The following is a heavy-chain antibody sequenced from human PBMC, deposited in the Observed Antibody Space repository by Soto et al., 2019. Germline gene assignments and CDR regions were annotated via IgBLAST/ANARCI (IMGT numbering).Heavy chain of an antibody. Sequence: QVQLVQSGAEVKKPGASVKVSCKASGYTFTSYGISWVRQAPGQGLEWMGWISAYNGNTNYAQKLQGRVTMTTDTSPSTAYVEPRSQSSDDTVVYFCARDNPPLGYWGQGTLCTVAS. CDR2: ISAYNGNT. CDR1: GYTFTSYG. V-gene: IGHV1-18*01. CDR3: ARDNPPLGY. J-gene: IGHJ4*02.